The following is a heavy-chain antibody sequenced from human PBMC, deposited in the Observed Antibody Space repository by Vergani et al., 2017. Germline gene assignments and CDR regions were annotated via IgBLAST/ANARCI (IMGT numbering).Heavy chain of an antibody. Sequence: QLQLQESGPGLVKPSETLSLTCTVSGGSISSSSYYWGWIRQPPGEGLEWIGSIYYSGSTYYNPSLKSRVTISVDTSKNQFSLKLSSVTAADTAVYYCARSYDSSGYYFQTFDYWGQGTLVTVSS. CDR3: ARSYDSSGYYFQTFDY. CDR1: GGSISSSSYY. D-gene: IGHD3-22*01. V-gene: IGHV4-39*07. J-gene: IGHJ4*02. CDR2: IYYSGST.